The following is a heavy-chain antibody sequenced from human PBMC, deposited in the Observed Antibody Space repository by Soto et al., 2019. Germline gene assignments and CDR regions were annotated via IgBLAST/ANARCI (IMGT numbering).Heavy chain of an antibody. Sequence: SETLSLTYTVSGGSISSGGYYWSWIRQHPGKGLEWIGYIYYSGSTYYNPSLKSRVTISVDASKNQFSLKLSSVTAADTAVYYCARDPSTTVTPPYYYGMDVWGQGTTVTVSS. CDR3: ARDPSTTVTPPYYYGMDV. J-gene: IGHJ6*02. CDR1: GGSISSGGYY. V-gene: IGHV4-31*03. D-gene: IGHD4-17*01. CDR2: IYYSGST.